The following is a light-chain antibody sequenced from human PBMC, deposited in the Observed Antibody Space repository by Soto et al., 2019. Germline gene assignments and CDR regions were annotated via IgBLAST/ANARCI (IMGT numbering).Light chain of an antibody. Sequence: QSVLTQPASVSGSPGQSITISCTGTNSDIGDYNYVSWYQQHPGRAPKLIISEVSNRPSGVSNRFFGSKSGNAASLTISGLQAEDEADYYCSSYTSRSSHYVFGTGTKVTVL. CDR1: NSDIGDYNY. V-gene: IGLV2-14*01. CDR2: EVS. CDR3: SSYTSRSSHYV. J-gene: IGLJ1*01.